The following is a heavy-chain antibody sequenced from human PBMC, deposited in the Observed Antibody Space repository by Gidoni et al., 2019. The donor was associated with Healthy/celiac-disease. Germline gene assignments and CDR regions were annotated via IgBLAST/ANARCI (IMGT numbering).Heavy chain of an antibody. Sequence: QVQLVQSGAEVKKPGASVKVSCKASGYTFTSYAMHWVRQAPGQRLEWMGWINAGNGNTKYSQKFQGRVTITRDTSASTAYMELSSLRSGDTAVYYCARNLPSAYYYYGMDVWGQGTTVTVSS. CDR3: ARNLPSAYYYYGMDV. CDR1: GYTFTSYA. V-gene: IGHV1-3*01. J-gene: IGHJ6*02. CDR2: INAGNGNT.